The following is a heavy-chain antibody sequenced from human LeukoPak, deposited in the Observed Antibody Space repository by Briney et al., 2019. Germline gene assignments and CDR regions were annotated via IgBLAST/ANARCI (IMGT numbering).Heavy chain of an antibody. J-gene: IGHJ4*02. Sequence: GASVKVSCKASGYTFIDYYLHWVRQPHGQGLEWMGWINPNSGGTNYAQKFQGRVTMTRDTSISTAYMELSSLRSDDTAVYYCAKAGGSGSYYGIDYWGQGTLVTVSS. CDR3: AKAGGSGSYYGIDY. D-gene: IGHD3-10*01. V-gene: IGHV1-2*02. CDR2: INPNSGGT. CDR1: GYTFIDYY.